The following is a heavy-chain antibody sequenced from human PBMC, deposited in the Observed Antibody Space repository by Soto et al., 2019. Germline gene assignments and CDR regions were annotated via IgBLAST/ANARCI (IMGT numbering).Heavy chain of an antibody. CDR2: ISGSGGST. D-gene: IGHD3-3*01. CDR3: AKGGPSYYDFWSGYHPDY. CDR1: GFTFNSYA. J-gene: IGHJ4*02. V-gene: IGHV3-23*01. Sequence: GGSLRLSCAASGFTFNSYAMSWVRQAPGKGLEWVSTISGSGGSTYNADSVKGRFTISRDNSKNTLYLQMSSLRAEDTAVYYCAKGGPSYYDFWSGYHPDYWGQGTLVTVS.